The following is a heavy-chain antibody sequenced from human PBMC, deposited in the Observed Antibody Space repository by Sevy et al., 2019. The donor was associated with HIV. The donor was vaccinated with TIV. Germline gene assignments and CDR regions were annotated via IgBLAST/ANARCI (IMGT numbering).Heavy chain of an antibody. CDR1: GFTFSSYD. CDR3: ARAARYCGGDCYAFDY. V-gene: IGHV3-13*01. CDR2: IGTAGDT. Sequence: GGSLRLSCAASGFTFSSYDIHWVRQATGKGLEWVSAIGTAGDTYYPGSVKGRFTISRENAKNSLYLQMNSLRAGDTAVYYCARAARYCGGDCYAFDYWGQGTLVTVSS. D-gene: IGHD2-21*01. J-gene: IGHJ4*02.